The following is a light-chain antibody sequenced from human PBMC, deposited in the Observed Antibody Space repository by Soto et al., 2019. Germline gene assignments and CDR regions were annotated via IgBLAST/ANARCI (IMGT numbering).Light chain of an antibody. V-gene: IGLV2-14*03. CDR1: SSDIGAYDY. CDR2: EVS. Sequence: QSVLTQPASVSGSPGQSITISCTGTSSDIGAYDYVSWYQQHPDKAHELMIYEVSHRPSGVSNRFYGSKSVNTATLTISGLQAEDEADYYCSSYTSSSTRVFGTGTKVTV. J-gene: IGLJ1*01. CDR3: SSYTSSSTRV.